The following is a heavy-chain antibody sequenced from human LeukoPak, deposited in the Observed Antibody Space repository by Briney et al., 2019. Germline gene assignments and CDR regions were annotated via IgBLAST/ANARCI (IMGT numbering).Heavy chain of an antibody. CDR1: GYTFTSYD. J-gene: IGHJ4*02. Sequence: PWASVKVSCKASGYTFTSYDINWVRQATGQGLEWMGWMNPNSGNTGYAQKFQGRVTMTRNTTISTAYMELSSLRSEDAAVYYCARVIPSSIAARPIDYWGQGTLVTVSS. CDR3: ARVIPSSIAARPIDY. CDR2: MNPNSGNT. D-gene: IGHD6-6*01. V-gene: IGHV1-8*01.